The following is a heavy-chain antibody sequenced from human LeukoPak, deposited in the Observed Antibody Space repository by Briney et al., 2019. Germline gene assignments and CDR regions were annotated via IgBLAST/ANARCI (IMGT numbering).Heavy chain of an antibody. Sequence: ASVNVSCKASGYTFTGYYMHWVRPAPGQRLEWMGWINPNSGGTNYAQKFQGRLTTTRSESFSNALKQQSRIMSADTAVYYCARDTSRWLQTGNWFDPWSQGTLVTVSS. CDR1: GYTFTGYY. D-gene: IGHD5-24*01. V-gene: IGHV1-2*02. J-gene: IGHJ5*02. CDR3: ARDTSRWLQTGNWFDP. CDR2: INPNSGGT.